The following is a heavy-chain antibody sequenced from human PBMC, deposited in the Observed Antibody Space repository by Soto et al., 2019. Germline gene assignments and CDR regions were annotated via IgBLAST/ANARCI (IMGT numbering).Heavy chain of an antibody. V-gene: IGHV3-23*01. CDR1: GFTFSSYA. CDR3: AKGSMITFGGVIGDFDY. D-gene: IGHD3-16*02. CDR2: ISGSGGST. Sequence: GGSLRLSCAASGFTFSSYAMSWVRQAPGKGLEWVSAISGSGGSTYYADSVKGRFTISRDNSKNTLYLQMNSLRAEDTAVYYCAKGSMITFGGVIGDFDYWGQGTLVTVSS. J-gene: IGHJ4*02.